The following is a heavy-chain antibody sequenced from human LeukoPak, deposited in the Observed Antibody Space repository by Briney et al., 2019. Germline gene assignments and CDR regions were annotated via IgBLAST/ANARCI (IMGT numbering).Heavy chain of an antibody. D-gene: IGHD1-14*01. Sequence: PGGSLRLSCAASGFNFRGYGMHWVRQVPGKGLEWVAVIWYDGSKKYYADSVKGRFTVSRDDSRSTLYLQMDSLRADDTATYYCTREAQNRLLGGFGYWGHGTLVTVPS. CDR1: GFNFRGYG. CDR2: IWYDGSKK. CDR3: TREAQNRLLGGFGY. J-gene: IGHJ4*01. V-gene: IGHV3-33*01.